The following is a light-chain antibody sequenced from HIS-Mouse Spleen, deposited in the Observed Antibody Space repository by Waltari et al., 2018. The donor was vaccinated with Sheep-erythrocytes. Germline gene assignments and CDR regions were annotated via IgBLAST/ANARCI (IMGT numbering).Light chain of an antibody. CDR2: TAS. Sequence: IEMTKFLSTLSSSVGYNVTILGRASQSISSWLAWYQQKPGKAPKLLIYTASSLESGVPSRFSGSGSGTEFTLTISSLQPDDFATYYCQQYNSYWTFGQGTKVEIK. CDR3: QQYNSYWT. J-gene: IGKJ1*01. V-gene: IGKV1-5*03. CDR1: QSISSW.